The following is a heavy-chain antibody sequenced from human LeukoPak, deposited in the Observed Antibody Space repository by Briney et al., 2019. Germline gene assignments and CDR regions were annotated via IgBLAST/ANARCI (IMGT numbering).Heavy chain of an antibody. Sequence: GGSLRLSCAASGLTFSDYYMSWIRPAPGKGLDWVSYISSSGSTIYYADSVKGRFTISRDNAKNSLYLQMNSRRADDTAVYYCAREGIVATIPFDYWGQGTLVTVSS. CDR3: AREGIVATIPFDY. D-gene: IGHD5-12*01. V-gene: IGHV3-11*01. CDR1: GLTFSDYY. J-gene: IGHJ4*02. CDR2: ISSSGSTI.